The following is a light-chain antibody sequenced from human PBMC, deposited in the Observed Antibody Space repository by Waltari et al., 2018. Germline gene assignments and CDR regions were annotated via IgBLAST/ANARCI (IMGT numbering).Light chain of an antibody. Sequence: HQPNKGPRYLMNVNNDGSHSKGDDVPDPFSGSGSAAERYLTISRIQSEDEADYYCQTGGHGTWVFGGGTKLTVL. CDR2: VNNDGSH. J-gene: IGLJ3*02. CDR3: QTGGHGTWV. V-gene: IGLV4-69*01.